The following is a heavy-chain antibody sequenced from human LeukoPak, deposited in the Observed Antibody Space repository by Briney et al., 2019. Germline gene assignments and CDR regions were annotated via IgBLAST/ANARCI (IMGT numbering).Heavy chain of an antibody. V-gene: IGHV3-7*03. CDR2: IKQDGSEK. Sequence: PGESLRLSCAASGFTFGAYYMTWVRQAPGKGLEWVANIKQDGSEKYYVDSVKGRFTISRDNANNSLYLQMNSLRAEDTAVYYCARTSGIAVAAIWISYFDYWGQGTLVTVSS. D-gene: IGHD6-19*01. CDR3: ARTSGIAVAAIWISYFDY. CDR1: GFTFGAYY. J-gene: IGHJ4*02.